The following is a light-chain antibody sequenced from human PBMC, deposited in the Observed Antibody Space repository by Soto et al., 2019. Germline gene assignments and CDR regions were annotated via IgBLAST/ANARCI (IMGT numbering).Light chain of an antibody. CDR3: QSYDSSLSGGV. CDR1: SSNIGAGYD. J-gene: IGLJ3*02. CDR2: GNS. V-gene: IGLV1-40*01. Sequence: QSVLTQPPSVSGAPGQRVTISCTGSSSNIGAGYDVHWYQQLPGTAPKLLIYGNSNRPSGVPDRFSGSKSGPSASLAITGLRAEDEADYYCQSYDSSLSGGVFGGGTKLTVL.